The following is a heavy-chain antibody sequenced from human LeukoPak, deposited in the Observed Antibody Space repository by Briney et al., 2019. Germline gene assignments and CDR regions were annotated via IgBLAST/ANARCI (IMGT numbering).Heavy chain of an antibody. CDR1: GFTFSSYS. J-gene: IGHJ4*02. V-gene: IGHV3-21*01. CDR3: ARDSHGRYYYDSSGY. CDR2: ISSSSSYI. Sequence: GGSLRLSCAASGFTFSSYSMNWVRQAPGKGLEWVSSISSSSSYIYYADSVEGRFTISRDNAKNSLYLQMNSLRAEDTAVYYCARDSHGRYYYDSSGYWGQGTLVTVSS. D-gene: IGHD3-22*01.